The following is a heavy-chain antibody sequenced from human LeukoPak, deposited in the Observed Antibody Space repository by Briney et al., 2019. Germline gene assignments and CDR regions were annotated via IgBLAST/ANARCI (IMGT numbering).Heavy chain of an antibody. Sequence: PGGSLRLSCAASGFTFSNYWMHWVRQAPGKGPVWVSRIKSDGSSTRFADSVQGRFTISRDNGKNTLYLQMNSLRAEDTAVYYCARGGDSSNWYHGYFDYWGQGALVSVST. V-gene: IGHV3-74*01. D-gene: IGHD6-13*01. J-gene: IGHJ4*02. CDR2: IKSDGSST. CDR1: GFTFSNYW. CDR3: ARGGDSSNWYHGYFDY.